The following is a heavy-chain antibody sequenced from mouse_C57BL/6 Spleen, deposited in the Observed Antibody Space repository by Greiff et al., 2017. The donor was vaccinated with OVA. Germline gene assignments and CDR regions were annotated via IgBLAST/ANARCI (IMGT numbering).Heavy chain of an antibody. D-gene: IGHD1-1*01. Sequence: QVHVKQSGAELVKPGASVKLSCKASGYTFTSYWMQWVKQRPGQGLEWIGEIDPSDSYTNYNQKFKGKATLTVDTSSSTAYMQLSSLTSEDSAIYYCARNYGSRGDWYFDVWGTGTTVTVSS. V-gene: IGHV1-50*01. CDR1: GYTFTSYW. CDR3: ARNYGSRGDWYFDV. CDR2: IDPSDSYT. J-gene: IGHJ1*03.